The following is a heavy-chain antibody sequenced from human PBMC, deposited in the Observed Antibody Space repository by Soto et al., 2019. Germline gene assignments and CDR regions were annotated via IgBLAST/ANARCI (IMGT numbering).Heavy chain of an antibody. CDR1: GGSIRSGDYY. J-gene: IGHJ6*02. CDR3: ARAEYSNYVGYYYYYGMDV. D-gene: IGHD4-4*01. Sequence: SETLSLTCTVSGGSIRSGDYYWSWIRQPPGKGLEWMGYIYYSGSTYYNRTLKSRVTISVDTSKNQFSLKLSSVTAADTAVYYCARAEYSNYVGYYYYYGMDVWGQGTTVTVSS. CDR2: IYYSGST. V-gene: IGHV4-30-4*01.